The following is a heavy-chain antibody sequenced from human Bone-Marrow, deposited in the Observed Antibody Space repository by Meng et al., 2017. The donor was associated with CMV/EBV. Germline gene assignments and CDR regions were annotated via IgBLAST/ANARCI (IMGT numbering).Heavy chain of an antibody. D-gene: IGHD4-11*01. J-gene: IGHJ6*01. CDR2: ISSSSNTI. CDR3: ARDKPEVKGYYYYGMDV. V-gene: IGHV3-48*03. CDR1: GFTFNNYE. Sequence: GGSLRLSCAASGFTFNNYEMNWVRQAPGKGLEWVSYISSSSNTIYYADSVRGRFTISRDNAKNSLYLQMNSLRAEDTAVYYCARDKPEVKGYYYYGMDVWGPGTTVTGSS.